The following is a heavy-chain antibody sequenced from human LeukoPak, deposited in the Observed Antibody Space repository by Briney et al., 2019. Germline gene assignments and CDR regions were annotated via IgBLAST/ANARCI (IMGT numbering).Heavy chain of an antibody. D-gene: IGHD3-16*02. CDR1: GFTVSRNY. J-gene: IGHJ4*02. CDR2: IYSGGST. CDR3: ARGAGEVNVWGSFRLGGFDY. Sequence: GSLRLSCAASGFTVSRNYMTWVRQAPGKGLKWVSVIYSGGSTYYADSVKGRFTISRDNSKNTLYLQMNSLRAEDTAVYYCARGAGEVNVWGSFRLGGFDYWGQGTLVTVSS. V-gene: IGHV3-53*01.